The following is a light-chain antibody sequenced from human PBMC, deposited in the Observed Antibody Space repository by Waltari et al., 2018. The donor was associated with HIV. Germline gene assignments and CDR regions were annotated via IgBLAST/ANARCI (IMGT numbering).Light chain of an antibody. V-gene: IGLV3-25*03. CDR3: QSADSSGNYQV. CDR1: ALPNQY. J-gene: IGLJ3*02. Sequence: SYELTQPPSVSVSPGQTARITCSGDALPNQYAYGYQQKPGQAPVLVIYKDSERPSGIPERFSGSSSGTTVTLTISGVQAEDEADYYCQSADSSGNYQVFGGGTKLTVL. CDR2: KDS.